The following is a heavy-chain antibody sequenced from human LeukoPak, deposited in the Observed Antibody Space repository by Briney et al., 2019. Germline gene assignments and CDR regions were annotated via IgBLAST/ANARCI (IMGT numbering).Heavy chain of an antibody. D-gene: IGHD2-8*01. CDR1: GYSISSGFY. CDR2: IYYSGNT. J-gene: IGHJ4*02. CDR3: ARDNGGDDPPTLDY. V-gene: IGHV4-38-2*02. Sequence: SETLSLTCAVSGYSISSGFYWAWIRQPPGKGLEWLGIIYYSGNTYYNPSLESRLTISVDTSKNEFSLKLSSVTAADTAVYYCARDNGGDDPPTLDYWGQGTLVTVSS.